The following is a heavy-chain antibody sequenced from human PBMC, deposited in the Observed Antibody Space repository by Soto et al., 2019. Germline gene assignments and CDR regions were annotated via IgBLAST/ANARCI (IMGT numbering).Heavy chain of an antibody. Sequence: VQLVESGGDLVKPGGSLRLSCVASGFIFSNAWMHWVRQAPGKGLEWVGRVASNSAGGTTDYAASVKDRFSISRDDSKSTLFLQMNSLKTEDTGMYYCTTDSLGTMIFGGHQGYDSWGQGTLVTVSS. J-gene: IGHJ4*02. CDR1: GFIFSNAW. CDR2: VASNSAGGTT. CDR3: TTDSLGTMIFGGHQGYDS. V-gene: IGHV3-15*07. D-gene: IGHD3-3*01.